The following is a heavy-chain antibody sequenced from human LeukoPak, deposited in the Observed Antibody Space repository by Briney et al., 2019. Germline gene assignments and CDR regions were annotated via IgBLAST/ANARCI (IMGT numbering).Heavy chain of an antibody. J-gene: IGHJ5*02. CDR2: LYSGGNT. CDR1: GFTVSSDY. Sequence: GGSLRLSCAVSGFTVSSDYMSWVRQAPGKGLEWVSALYSGGNTYYADSVRGRFTISRDISKNTLYLQMNSLRAEDTAVYYCARHDWFDPWGPGTLVTVSS. V-gene: IGHV3-53*01. CDR3: ARHDWFDP.